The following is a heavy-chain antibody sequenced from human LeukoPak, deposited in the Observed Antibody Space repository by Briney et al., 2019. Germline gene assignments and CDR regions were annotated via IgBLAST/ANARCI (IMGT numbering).Heavy chain of an antibody. V-gene: IGHV4-31*03. CDR3: ASGGSYCSSTSCLERYFDY. Sequence: SETLSLTCTVSGGSISSGGYYWSWIRQHPGKGLEWIGYIYYSGSTYYNPSLKSRVTISVDTSKNQFSLKLSSVTAADTAVYYCASGGSYCSSTSCLERYFDYWGQGTLVTVSS. D-gene: IGHD2-2*01. J-gene: IGHJ4*02. CDR2: IYYSGST. CDR1: GGSISSGGYY.